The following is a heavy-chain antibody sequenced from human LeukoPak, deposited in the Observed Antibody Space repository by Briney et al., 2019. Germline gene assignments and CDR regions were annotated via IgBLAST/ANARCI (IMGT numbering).Heavy chain of an antibody. Sequence: ASVKVSCKASGGTFSSYAINWVRQATGQGLEWMGWINPNNGNLGYAQKFQGRVTITRNTPISTAYMELSSLTSEDTAVYYCARSDHNSWNAFDIWGQGTMVTVSS. CDR2: INPNNGNL. D-gene: IGHD1-26*01. CDR1: GGTFSSYA. V-gene: IGHV1-8*03. J-gene: IGHJ3*02. CDR3: ARSDHNSWNAFDI.